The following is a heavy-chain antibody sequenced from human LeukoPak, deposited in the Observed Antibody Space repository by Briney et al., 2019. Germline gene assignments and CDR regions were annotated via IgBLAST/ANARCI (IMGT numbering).Heavy chain of an antibody. CDR3: AKDRRGGGYYLDY. V-gene: IGHV3-30*02. Sequence: GGSLRLSCAASGFTFSTCGVHWVRHAPGKGLEGVAFIRYDGSNKYYADSVKGRFTISRDNSKNTVSLQMNSLRDEDTAIYYCAKDRRGGGYYLDYWGQGTLVTVSS. CDR1: GFTFSTCG. D-gene: IGHD3-16*01. J-gene: IGHJ4*02. CDR2: IRYDGSNK.